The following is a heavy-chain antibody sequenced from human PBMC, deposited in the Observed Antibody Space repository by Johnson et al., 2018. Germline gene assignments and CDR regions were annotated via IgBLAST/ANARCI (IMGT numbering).Heavy chain of an antibody. CDR3: ARKRYSSSKGDAFDI. CDR2: TSYDGTDK. D-gene: IGHD6-6*01. J-gene: IGHJ3*02. V-gene: IGHV3-30*04. Sequence: QVQLVQSGGGVVQPGRSLRLSCAASGFTFNSYAMHWVRQAPGKGLEWVAVTSYDGTDKDYADSVKGRFTISRDNSKNSLYQQMNSLRPEDTAVYYCARKRYSSSKGDAFDIWGQGTMVTVSS. CDR1: GFTFNSYA.